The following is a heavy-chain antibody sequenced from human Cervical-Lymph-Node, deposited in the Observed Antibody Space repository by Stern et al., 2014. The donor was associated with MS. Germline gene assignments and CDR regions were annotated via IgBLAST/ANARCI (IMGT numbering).Heavy chain of an antibody. J-gene: IGHJ5*02. Sequence: QMQLVQSGAEWKTPGASVKVSCKVSGYTLTDFSMHWVRQAPGKGFEWMGSFDPEDGTTIYAQQFQGRVTMTEDTSTNTAYMELSSLRSEDTAVYFCATLRVVSFDPWGQGTLVTVSS. CDR2: FDPEDGTT. CDR1: GYTLTDFS. CDR3: ATLRVVSFDP. D-gene: IGHD3-3*01. V-gene: IGHV1-24*01.